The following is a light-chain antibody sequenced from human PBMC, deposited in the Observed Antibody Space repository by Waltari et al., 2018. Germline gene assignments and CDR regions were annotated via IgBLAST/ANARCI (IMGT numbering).Light chain of an antibody. V-gene: IGLV1-44*01. Sequence: QSVLTQPPPASRTPGQLFTISCSGRCSNIGITPVTSDQQHPGTDPKLLIYNDNQRPSGVPDRFSGSKSGSSASLAISGLQSDDEANYYCAAWDDSLNGLSFGTGTRVTVL. CDR1: CSNIGITP. CDR2: NDN. J-gene: IGLJ1*01. CDR3: AAWDDSLNGLS.